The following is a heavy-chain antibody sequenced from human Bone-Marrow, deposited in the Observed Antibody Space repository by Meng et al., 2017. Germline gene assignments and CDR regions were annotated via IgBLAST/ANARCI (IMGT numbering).Heavy chain of an antibody. CDR3: ARVPLRCRGGSCYYFDY. CDR2: ISYDGNNK. D-gene: IGHD2-15*01. J-gene: IGHJ4*02. V-gene: IGHV3-30*04. CDR1: GFTFNSYA. Sequence: GESLKISCAASGFTFNSYAMHWVRQAPGKGLEWVAVISYDGNNKYYADSVKGRFTISRDNSKNTLYLQMNSLRAEDTAVYYCARVPLRCRGGSCYYFDYWGQGTLVTVSS.